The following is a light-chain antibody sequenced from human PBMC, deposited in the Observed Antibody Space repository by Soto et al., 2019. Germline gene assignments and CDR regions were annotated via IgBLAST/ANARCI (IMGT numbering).Light chain of an antibody. J-gene: IGLJ2*01. CDR3: SSYTSRSTVL. CDR2: EVT. Sequence: QSGLTQPASVSGSPGQSITISCTGTSNDVGAYQYVSWYQHHPGKAPKVIIYEVTNRPSGISNRFSGSKSGNTASLTISGLQAEDEADYYCSSYTSRSTVLFGGGTKLTVL. CDR1: SNDVGAYQY. V-gene: IGLV2-14*01.